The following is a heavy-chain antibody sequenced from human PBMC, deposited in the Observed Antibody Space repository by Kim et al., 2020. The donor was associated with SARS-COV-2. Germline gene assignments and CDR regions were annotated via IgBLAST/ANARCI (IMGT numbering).Heavy chain of an antibody. J-gene: IGHJ5*02. D-gene: IGHD6-6*01. CDR3: ARAYSSSSGGFDP. V-gene: IGHV4-59*01. Sequence: YNPSRKSRVTISVDTSKNQFSLKLSSVTAADTAVYYCARAYSSSSGGFDPWGQGTLVTVSS.